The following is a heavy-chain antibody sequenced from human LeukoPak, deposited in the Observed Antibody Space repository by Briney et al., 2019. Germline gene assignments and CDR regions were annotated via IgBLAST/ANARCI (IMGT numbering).Heavy chain of an antibody. Sequence: GGSLRLSCAASGFSLSSYAMLWVRQAPGKGLEWVAFIRYDGSNKNCADSVKGRFTVPRDNSKNTLFLQMNSLRAEDTAVYYCAKAMSDYGDYSYMDVWGKGTTVTVSS. D-gene: IGHD4-17*01. J-gene: IGHJ6*03. CDR3: AKAMSDYGDYSYMDV. CDR1: GFSLSSYA. CDR2: IRYDGSNK. V-gene: IGHV3-30*02.